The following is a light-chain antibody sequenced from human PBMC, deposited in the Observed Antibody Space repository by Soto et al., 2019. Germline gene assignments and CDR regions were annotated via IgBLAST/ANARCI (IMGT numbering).Light chain of an antibody. CDR2: DVT. Sequence: QSALTQPRSVSGSPGQSVTISCTGTSNDVGGSIYVSWYRQYPGKAPKLIIYDVTNRPSGVPDRFSGSKSGNTASLTISGLQAEDEADYYCCSYAGGYSFVFGGGTKLTVL. CDR3: CSYAGGYSFV. J-gene: IGLJ2*01. V-gene: IGLV2-11*01. CDR1: SNDVGGSIY.